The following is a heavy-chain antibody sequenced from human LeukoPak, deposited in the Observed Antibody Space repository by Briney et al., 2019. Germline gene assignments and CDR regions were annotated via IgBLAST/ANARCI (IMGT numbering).Heavy chain of an antibody. Sequence: SETLSLTCTVSGGSISSYYWSWIRQPPGKGLEWIGYIYYSGSTNYNPSLKSRVTISVDTSKNQFSLKLSSVTAADTAVYYCARRRYGGNWGAFDIWGQGTMVTVSS. CDR2: IYYSGST. D-gene: IGHD4-23*01. CDR3: ARRRYGGNWGAFDI. CDR1: GGSISSYY. J-gene: IGHJ3*02. V-gene: IGHV4-59*08.